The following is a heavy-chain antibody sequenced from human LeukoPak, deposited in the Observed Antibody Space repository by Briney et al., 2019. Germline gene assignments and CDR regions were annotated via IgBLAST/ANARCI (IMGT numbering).Heavy chain of an antibody. D-gene: IGHD3-10*01. V-gene: IGHV3/OR16-9*01. CDR1: GFRFSDHY. CDR2: ISGNRGDI. CDR3: VRHAGRTGGQ. J-gene: IGHJ4*02. Sequence: GCALRLSCAASGFRFSDHYMSWIRQAPGKGPEWISYISGNRGDIAYADSVKGRFTISRDNAKNSLHLQMNSLRVEDTAVYHCVRHAGRTGGQWGQGILITVSS.